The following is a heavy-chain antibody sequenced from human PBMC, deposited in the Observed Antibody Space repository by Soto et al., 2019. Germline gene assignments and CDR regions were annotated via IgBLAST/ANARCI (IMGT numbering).Heavy chain of an antibody. CDR3: ARRRERYNWFDP. Sequence: PSETLSLTCTVSGGSISSSSYYWGWIRQPPGKGLEWIGSIYYSGSTYYNPSLKSRVTISVDTSKNQFSLKLSSVTAADTAVYYCARRRERYNWFDPWGQGTLVTVSS. CDR2: IYYSGST. CDR1: GGSISSSSYY. V-gene: IGHV4-39*01. J-gene: IGHJ5*02. D-gene: IGHD1-26*01.